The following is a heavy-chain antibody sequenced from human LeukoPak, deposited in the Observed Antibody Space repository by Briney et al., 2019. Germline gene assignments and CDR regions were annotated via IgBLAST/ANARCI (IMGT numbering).Heavy chain of an antibody. CDR2: IIPIFGTA. J-gene: IGHJ4*02. CDR1: GGTFSSYA. Sequence: ASVKASCKASGGTFSSYAINWVRQAPGQGLEWMGGIIPIFGTANYAQKFQGRVTITADESMSTAYMELSSLRSEDTAVYYCARPETYYYDSSGYYFVYWGQGTLVTVSS. V-gene: IGHV1-69*13. CDR3: ARPETYYYDSSGYYFVY. D-gene: IGHD3-22*01.